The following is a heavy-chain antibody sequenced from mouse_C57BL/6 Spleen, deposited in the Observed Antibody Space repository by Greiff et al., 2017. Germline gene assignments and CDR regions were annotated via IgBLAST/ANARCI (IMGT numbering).Heavy chain of an antibody. CDR3: ASSNYDYAMDY. J-gene: IGHJ4*01. Sequence: QVQLKQPGAELVKPGASVKMSCKASGYTFTSYWITWVKQRPGQGLEWIGDIYPGSGSTNYNEKFKSKATLTVDPSSSTAYMQLSSLTSEDSAVYYCASSNYDYAMDYWGQGTSVTVSS. CDR2: IYPGSGST. D-gene: IGHD2-5*01. CDR1: GYTFTSYW. V-gene: IGHV1-55*01.